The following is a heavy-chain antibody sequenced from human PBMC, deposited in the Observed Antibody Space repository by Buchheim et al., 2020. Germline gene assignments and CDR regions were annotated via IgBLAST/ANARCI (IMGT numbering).Heavy chain of an antibody. V-gene: IGHV3-74*01. CDR3: ARDIAPAGTYFDY. CDR1: GFTFSSFW. D-gene: IGHD6-13*01. J-gene: IGHJ4*02. CDR2: INSDGSST. Sequence: EVQLVESGGGLVQPGGSLRLSCAASGFTFSSFWIHWVRQAPGKGLVWVSHINSDGSSTSYADSVKGRFTISRDNAKNTPYLQMNSLRAEDTAVYYCARDIAPAGTYFDYWGQGTL.